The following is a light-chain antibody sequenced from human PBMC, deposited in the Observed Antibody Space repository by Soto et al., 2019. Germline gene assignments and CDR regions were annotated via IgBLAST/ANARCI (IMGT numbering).Light chain of an antibody. J-gene: IGKJ4*01. V-gene: IGKV3-11*01. CDR2: DAS. CDR1: QGVSSY. Sequence: ESVSTQSRATLSLSPGERATLSCMASQGVSSYLAWYQQKPGQAPRLLIYDASNRATGIPARFSGSGSGTDFTLTISSLEPEDFAVYYCQHRSNWPPTFGEGTKVDI. CDR3: QHRSNWPPT.